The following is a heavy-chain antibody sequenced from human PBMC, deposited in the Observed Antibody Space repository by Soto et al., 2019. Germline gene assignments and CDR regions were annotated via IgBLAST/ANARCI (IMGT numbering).Heavy chain of an antibody. J-gene: IGHJ5*02. CDR2: ISAYNGNT. V-gene: IGHV1-18*01. CDR1: GYTFTSYG. Sequence: ASVQVSCKASGYTFTSYGISWVRQAPGQGLEWMGWISAYNGNTNYAQKLQGRVTMTTGTSTSTADMELRSLRSDDTAVYYCARDTCSSTSCYNGYNWFDPWGQGTLVTVSS. D-gene: IGHD2-2*02. CDR3: ARDTCSSTSCYNGYNWFDP.